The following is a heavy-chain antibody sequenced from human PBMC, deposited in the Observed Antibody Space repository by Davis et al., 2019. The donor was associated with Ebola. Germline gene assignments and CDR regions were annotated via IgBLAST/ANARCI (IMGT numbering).Heavy chain of an antibody. D-gene: IGHD4-17*01. V-gene: IGHV3-23*01. CDR1: GFTFSSYS. Sequence: PGGSLRLSCAASGFTFSSYSMNWVRQAPGKGLEWVSAIRGRGGNTYYADSVKGRFAISRDTSNNKLFLQMNSLRAEDTAVYYCVREHDYGDYVGYFDLWGRGTLVTVSS. J-gene: IGHJ2*01. CDR3: VREHDYGDYVGYFDL. CDR2: IRGRGGNT.